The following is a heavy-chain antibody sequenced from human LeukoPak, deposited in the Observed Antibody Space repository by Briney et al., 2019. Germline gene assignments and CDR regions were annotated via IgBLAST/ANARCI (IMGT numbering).Heavy chain of an antibody. CDR2: IYTSGST. CDR3: AGSGSYHYGPYYYYYMGV. CDR1: GGSISSGSYY. Sequence: SETLSLTCTVSGGSISSGSYYWSWIRQPAGKGLEWIGRIYTSGSTNYNPSLKSRVTISVDTSKNQFSLKLSSVTAADTAVYYCAGSGSYHYGPYYYYYMGVWGKGTTVTVSS. V-gene: IGHV4-61*02. J-gene: IGHJ6*03. D-gene: IGHD1-26*01.